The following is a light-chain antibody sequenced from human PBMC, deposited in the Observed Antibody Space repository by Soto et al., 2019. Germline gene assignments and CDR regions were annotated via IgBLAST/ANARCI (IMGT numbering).Light chain of an antibody. CDR2: DAS. J-gene: IGKJ1*01. Sequence: MTQSPSSLYAYGRDRITIHYRSSQSIRNELGWYQQKPGKAPKLLIYDASTRASGIPARFSGSGSGTDFTLTISSLEAEDSAVYYCQQRSNWPQTFGQGTKVDIK. CDR3: QQRSNWPQT. CDR1: QSIRNE. V-gene: IGKV1-17*01.